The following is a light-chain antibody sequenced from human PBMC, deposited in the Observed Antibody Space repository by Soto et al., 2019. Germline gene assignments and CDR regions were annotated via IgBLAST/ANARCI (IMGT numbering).Light chain of an antibody. V-gene: IGKV2-30*02. Sequence: DVVVTQSPLSLPVTLGQPASISCSSSQSLVHRDGETYLNWFHQRPGQSPRRLIYKVSYRDSGVTDRFSGTRSGADITLKISRVEAQDVVFYYCMQGTYWPPTFGQGTKVQIK. CDR1: QSLVHRDGETY. J-gene: IGKJ1*01. CDR2: KVS. CDR3: MQGTYWPPT.